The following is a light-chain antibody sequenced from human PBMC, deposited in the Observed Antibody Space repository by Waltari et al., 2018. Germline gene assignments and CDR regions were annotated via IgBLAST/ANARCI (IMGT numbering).Light chain of an antibody. Sequence: EIVMTQSPATLSVSPGDRATLSCRASHRLSGNLAWYQQKPGQAPRLLMYDVSTRATGVPARFSGSESGTEFTLTISSIQSEDFAIYYCQQYQNWPRWTFGQGTKVDIK. J-gene: IGKJ1*01. V-gene: IGKV3-15*01. CDR3: QQYQNWPRWT. CDR2: DVS. CDR1: HRLSGN.